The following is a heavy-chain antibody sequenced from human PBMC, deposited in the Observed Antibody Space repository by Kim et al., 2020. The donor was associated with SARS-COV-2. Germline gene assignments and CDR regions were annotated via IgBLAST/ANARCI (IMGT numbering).Heavy chain of an antibody. V-gene: IGHV4-59*13. Sequence: SETLSLTCTVSGASISTYSWSWIRQPPGKGLEWIAYISTSGSTNYYPSLKGRVTSSVDTSKNHFSLKLSSVTAADTAVYYCARVRPLVPEAFGAVDIWG. CDR3: ARVRPLVPEAFGAVDI. CDR1: GASISTYS. J-gene: IGHJ3*02. D-gene: IGHD2-8*02. CDR2: ISTSGST.